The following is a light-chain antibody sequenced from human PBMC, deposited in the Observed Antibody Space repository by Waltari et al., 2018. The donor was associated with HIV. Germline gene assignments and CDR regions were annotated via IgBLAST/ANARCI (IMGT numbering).Light chain of an antibody. Sequence: QSLLTQPPSASGTPGQRVTISCSGSSSNIGTNSVNWYHHLPGTAPKLLIYNNKPRPSGVPDRFSGSKSGTSASLAISGLQSEDDADYYCAAWDDSLRGWVFGRGTKLEVL. CDR3: AAWDDSLRGWV. J-gene: IGLJ3*02. V-gene: IGLV1-44*01. CDR1: SSNIGTNS. CDR2: NNK.